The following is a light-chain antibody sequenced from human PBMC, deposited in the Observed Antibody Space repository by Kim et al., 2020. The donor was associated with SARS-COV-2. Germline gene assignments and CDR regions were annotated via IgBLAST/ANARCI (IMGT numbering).Light chain of an antibody. V-gene: IGKV1-27*01. CDR1: QDISNS. J-gene: IGKJ1*01. CDR2: AAS. CDR3: QKFNSAPWT. Sequence: DIQMTQSPSSLSASVGDRVTIACRASQDISNSLAWYQQRPGKVPKLLIYAASTLQSGVPSRFSGSGSGTDFTLTISSLQPEDFATYYCQKFNSAPWTFGQGTKVDIK.